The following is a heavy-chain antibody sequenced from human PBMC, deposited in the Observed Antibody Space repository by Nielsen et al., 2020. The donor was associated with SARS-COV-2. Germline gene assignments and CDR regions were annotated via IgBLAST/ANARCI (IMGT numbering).Heavy chain of an antibody. CDR1: GFTFSTYA. J-gene: IGHJ4*02. D-gene: IGHD3-9*01. Sequence: GESLKISCATSGFTFSTYAMSWVRQAPGKGLEWVSGIIGGGGRTHYADSVRDRFTISRDNSKRTLYLQMNSLRAEDTAVYYCARDKYYDDFTGYQYYFDHWGQGTLVTVSS. CDR3: ARDKYYDDFTGYQYYFDH. V-gene: IGHV3-23*01. CDR2: IIGGGGRT.